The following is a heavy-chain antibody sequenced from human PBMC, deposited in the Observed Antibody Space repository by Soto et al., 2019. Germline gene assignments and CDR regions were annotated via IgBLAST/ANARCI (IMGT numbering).Heavy chain of an antibody. V-gene: IGHV4-34*01. Sequence: QVQLQQWGAGLLKPSETLSLTCAVYGGSFSGYYWNWIRQPPGKGLEWIGEINHSGSTNYNPSLKSRVTISLDTSKNQFFLKLSSMTAADTAVYSCARGYGRNFDYWGQGTLVTVSS. CDR1: GGSFSGYY. J-gene: IGHJ4*02. CDR3: ARGYGRNFDY. CDR2: INHSGST. D-gene: IGHD3-10*01.